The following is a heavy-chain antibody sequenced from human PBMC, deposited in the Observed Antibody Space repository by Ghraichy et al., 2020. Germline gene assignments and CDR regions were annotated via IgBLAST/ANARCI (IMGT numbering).Heavy chain of an antibody. CDR3: ARDSVRSGDYISFTQREYYYYGMDV. Sequence: GGSLRLSCAASGFTFSSYWMSWVRQAPGKGLEWVANIKPDGSEKYYVDSVKGRFTISRDNAKSSLYLQMNSLRAEDTAVYYCARDSVRSGDYISFTQREYYYYGMDVWGQGTTVTVSS. J-gene: IGHJ6*02. V-gene: IGHV3-7*01. CDR1: GFTFSSYW. CDR2: IKPDGSEK. D-gene: IGHD4-17*01.